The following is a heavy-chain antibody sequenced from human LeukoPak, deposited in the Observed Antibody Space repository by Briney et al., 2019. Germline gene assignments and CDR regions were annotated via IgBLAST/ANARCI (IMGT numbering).Heavy chain of an antibody. V-gene: IGHV1-2*06. CDR3: ARPIWFGELDDY. D-gene: IGHD3-10*01. J-gene: IGHJ4*01. CDR1: GYTSTGYY. CDR2: VNPNSGGT. Sequence: ASVNVSCKASGYTSTGYYMHWVRQAPGQGLEWMGRVNPNSGGTNYAQKFQGRVTMTRDTSISTAYMELSRLRSDDTAVYYCARPIWFGELDDYWGQGTLVTVSS.